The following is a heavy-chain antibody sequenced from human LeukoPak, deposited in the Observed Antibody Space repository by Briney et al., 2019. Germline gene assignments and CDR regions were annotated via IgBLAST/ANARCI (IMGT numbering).Heavy chain of an antibody. D-gene: IGHD6-13*01. J-gene: IGHJ4*02. CDR3: AKVASSSWYRGGIDY. CDR1: GFTVSSNY. V-gene: IGHV3-53*01. CDR2: IYSGGST. Sequence: GGSLRLSCAASGFTVSSNYMSWVRQAPGKGLEWVSVIYSGGSTYYADSVKGRFTISRDNSKNTLYLQMNSLRAEDTAVYYCAKVASSSWYRGGIDYWGQGTLVTVSS.